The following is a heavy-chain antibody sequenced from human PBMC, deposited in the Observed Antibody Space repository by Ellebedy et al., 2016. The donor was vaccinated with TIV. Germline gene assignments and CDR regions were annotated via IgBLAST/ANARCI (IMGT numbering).Heavy chain of an antibody. V-gene: IGHV4-34*01. CDR1: GGSFDPSY. J-gene: IGHJ4*02. D-gene: IGHD3-16*01. CDR2: INHSGTT. Sequence: MPSETLSLTCAVYGGSFDPSYWSWIRQPPGKGLEWIGEINHSGTTTYSPSLRSRATISLDTSKNGLSLEVTSVTAADTAMYYCVWGSYYDYWGQGTLVSVSS. CDR3: VWGSYYDY.